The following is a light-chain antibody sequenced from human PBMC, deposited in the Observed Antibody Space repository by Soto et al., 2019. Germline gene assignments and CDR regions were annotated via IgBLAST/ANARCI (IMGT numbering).Light chain of an antibody. CDR2: EVS. CDR1: SIDIAPYNY. Sequence: QSVLTQPASVSGSPGQSLTISCTGTSIDIAPYNYVSWYQQHPGKAPKLIIYEVSYRPSGISNRFSGSKSGNTASLTVSGLQAEDEGTYYCSSYGGYNNVVFGTGTKLTVL. CDR3: SSYGGYNNVV. V-gene: IGLV2-14*01. J-gene: IGLJ1*01.